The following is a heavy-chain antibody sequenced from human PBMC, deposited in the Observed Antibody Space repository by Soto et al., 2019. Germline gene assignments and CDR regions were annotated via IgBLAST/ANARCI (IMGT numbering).Heavy chain of an antibody. Sequence: SETLSLTCAVSGYSISSDYYWGCIRQSPGKGLVWIGSIYQSGSTYYNPSLKSRVSISLDMSKNQFSLRLTSVTAADTAVYYCAREARTLDWYIDLWGRGTLVTVSS. CDR3: AREARTLDWYIDL. CDR1: GYSISSDYY. D-gene: IGHD6-6*01. J-gene: IGHJ2*01. V-gene: IGHV4-38-2*01. CDR2: IYQSGST.